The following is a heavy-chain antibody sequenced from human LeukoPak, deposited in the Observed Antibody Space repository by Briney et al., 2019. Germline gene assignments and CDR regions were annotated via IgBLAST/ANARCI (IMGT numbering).Heavy chain of an antibody. CDR1: GASVSSNNYY. V-gene: IGHV4-39*01. CDR2: IYDGGSA. D-gene: IGHD2-2*01. CDR3: ARQLKLIPAATLDY. Sequence: SETLSLTCTVSGASVSSNNYYWVWIRQPPGKELEWIASIYDGGSAYYNPSLNSRVTISVDTSENHFSLKLRSVTAADTAIYFCARQLKLIPAATLDYWGQGTLVTVSS. J-gene: IGHJ4*02.